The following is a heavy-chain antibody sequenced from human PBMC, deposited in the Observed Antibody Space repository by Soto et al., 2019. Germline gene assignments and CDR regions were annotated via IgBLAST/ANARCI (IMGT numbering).Heavy chain of an antibody. CDR3: ARDSGRNYYGSRSYYNVDY. D-gene: IGHD3-10*01. CDR2: IIPIFGTA. J-gene: IGHJ4*02. CDR1: GGTFSSYA. V-gene: IGHV1-69*01. Sequence: QVQLVQSGAEVKKPGSSVKVSCKASGGTFSSYAISWVRQAPGQGLEWMGGIIPIFGTANYAQKFQGRVTITADESTSTAYMELSSLRSEDTAVYYCARDSGRNYYGSRSYYNVDYWGQGTLVTVSS.